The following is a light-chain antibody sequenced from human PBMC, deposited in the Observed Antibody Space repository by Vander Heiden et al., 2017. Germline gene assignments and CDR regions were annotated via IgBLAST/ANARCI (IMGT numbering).Light chain of an antibody. V-gene: IGLV1-47*02. CDR1: SSNIGDNF. CDR3: AAWDDSVSGWV. J-gene: IGLJ3*02. Sequence: QSVLTQPPSASGTPGQRVTIPCSGSSSNIGDNFGYWYQQFPGTAPKLLIHSNNQRPSGVPDRFSGSKSGTSVSLAISGLRSEDEADYYCAAWDDSVSGWVFGGGTKLTVL. CDR2: SNN.